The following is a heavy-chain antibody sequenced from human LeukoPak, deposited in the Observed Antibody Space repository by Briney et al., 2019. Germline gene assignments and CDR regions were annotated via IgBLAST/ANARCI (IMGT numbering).Heavy chain of an antibody. J-gene: IGHJ3*02. CDR1: GFTFSSYG. Sequence: GGSLRLSCAASGFTFSSYGMHWVRQAPGKGLEWVVFIRYDGSNKYYADSVKGRFTISRDNSKNTLYLQMNSLRAEDTAVYYCAKDPRGYGYGPGAFDIWGQGTMVTVSS. CDR3: AKDPRGYGYGPGAFDI. CDR2: IRYDGSNK. V-gene: IGHV3-30*02. D-gene: IGHD5-18*01.